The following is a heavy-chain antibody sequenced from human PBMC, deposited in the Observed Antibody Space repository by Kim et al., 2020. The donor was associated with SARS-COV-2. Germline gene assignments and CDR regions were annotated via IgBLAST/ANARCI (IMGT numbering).Heavy chain of an antibody. CDR3: ARGGYYYDSSGLRGYYYYGMDV. CDR2: MNPNSGNT. D-gene: IGHD3-22*01. CDR1: GYTFTSYD. Sequence: ASVKVSCKASGYTFTSYDINWVRQATGQGLEWMGWMNPNSGNTGYAQKFQGRVTMTRNTSISTAYMELSSLRSEDTAVYYCARGGYYYDSSGLRGYYYYGMDVWGQGTTVTVSS. J-gene: IGHJ6*02. V-gene: IGHV1-8*01.